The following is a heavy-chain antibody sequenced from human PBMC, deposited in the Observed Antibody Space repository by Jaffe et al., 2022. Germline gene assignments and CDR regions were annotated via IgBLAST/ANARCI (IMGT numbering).Heavy chain of an antibody. CDR3: ARGGYYGSGTYWYNYYYMDV. J-gene: IGHJ6*03. D-gene: IGHD3-10*01. CDR2: IFYSGNT. Sequence: QVQLQESGPGLVKPSETLSLTCTVSGGSINSYYWSWIRQPPGEGLEWIGYIFYSGNTNYNPSLRSRVTISVDTSKNQFSLKLSSVTAADTAVYYCARGGYYGSGTYWYNYYYMDVWGKGTTVTVSS. CDR1: GGSINSYY. V-gene: IGHV4-59*01.